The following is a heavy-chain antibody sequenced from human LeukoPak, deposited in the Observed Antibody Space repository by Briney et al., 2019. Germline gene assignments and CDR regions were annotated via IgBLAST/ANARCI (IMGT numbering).Heavy chain of an antibody. V-gene: IGHV3-7*04. Sequence: GGSLRLSCAASGFTFSRYWMSWVRQAPGKGLQWVANINQDGSEKYYVDSVKGRFTISRDNAKNSLYLQMNSLRAEDTAVYFCSRDSGYSDSSGYSLSWGQGTLVTVSS. CDR3: SRDSGYSDSSGYSLS. CDR2: INQDGSEK. CDR1: GFTFSRYW. J-gene: IGHJ5*02. D-gene: IGHD3-22*01.